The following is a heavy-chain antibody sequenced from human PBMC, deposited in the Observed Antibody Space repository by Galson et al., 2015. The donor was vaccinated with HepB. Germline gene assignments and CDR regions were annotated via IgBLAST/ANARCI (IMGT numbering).Heavy chain of an antibody. D-gene: IGHD6-19*01. Sequence: SLRLSCAASGFTFSNHGMHWVRQAPGKGLEWVAVISYDGSNKYYADSVKGRSTISRDNSKNTLYLQMNSLRAEDTALYYCAKDPYLYSALAGTMAGFDYWGQGTLVTVSS. V-gene: IGHV3-30*18. CDR2: ISYDGSNK. CDR3: AKDPYLYSALAGTMAGFDY. CDR1: GFTFSNHG. J-gene: IGHJ4*02.